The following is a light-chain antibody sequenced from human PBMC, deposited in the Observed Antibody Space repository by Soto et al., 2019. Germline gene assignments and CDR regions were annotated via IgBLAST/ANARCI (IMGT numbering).Light chain of an antibody. V-gene: IGKV4-1*01. J-gene: IGKJ1*01. Sequence: DIVMTQSPDSLAVSLGERATINCKSSQSVFSTSNSKNYLAWYQQKPGQPPRLLLYWASTRESGVPDRFSGSGSGTDFTLTFSSLQAEDAAVYYCQQFYTTPHTFGQGTKVEIK. CDR1: QSVFSTSNSKNY. CDR3: QQFYTTPHT. CDR2: WAS.